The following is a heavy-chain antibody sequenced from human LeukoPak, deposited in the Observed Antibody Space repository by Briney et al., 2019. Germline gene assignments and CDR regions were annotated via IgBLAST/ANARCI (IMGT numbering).Heavy chain of an antibody. CDR1: GFTFSSYS. CDR2: ISITTYT. J-gene: IGHJ4*02. CDR3: ARGNYFDY. V-gene: IGHV3-21*01. Sequence: GGSLRLSCAASGFTFSSYSMHWVRQAPGKGLEWVSSISITTYTYYADSVKGRFTISGDNAKNSLYLQMNSLRAEDTGVYYCARGNYFDYWGQETLVTVSS. D-gene: IGHD3-10*01.